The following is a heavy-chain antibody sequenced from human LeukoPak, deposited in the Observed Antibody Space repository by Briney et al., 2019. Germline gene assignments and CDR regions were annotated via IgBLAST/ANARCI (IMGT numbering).Heavy chain of an antibody. D-gene: IGHD6-13*01. V-gene: IGHV3-21*01. CDR1: GFTFSSYG. J-gene: IGHJ4*02. CDR2: ISSSSSYI. Sequence: GSLILSCAASGFTFSSYGMNWVRQAPGKGLEWVSSISSSSSYIYYADSVKGRFTISRDNAKNSLYLQMNSLRAEDTAVYYCARERVVAAAVPFDYWGQGTLVTVSS. CDR3: ARERVVAAAVPFDY.